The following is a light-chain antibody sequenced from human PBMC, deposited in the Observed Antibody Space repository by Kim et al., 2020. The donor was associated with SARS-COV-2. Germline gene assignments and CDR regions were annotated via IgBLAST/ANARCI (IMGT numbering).Light chain of an antibody. V-gene: IGKV1-33*01. CDR1: QVISNY. J-gene: IGKJ2*01. CDR2: DTS. CDR3: QQYDNPYT. Sequence: DTQMTQSPSSLSASVGDRVTITCRASQVISNYLNWYQQKPGKAPKLLIYDTSNLETGVPSRFSGSGSGTDFTFTITSLQPEDIATYYCQQYDNPYTFGQGTKLEIK.